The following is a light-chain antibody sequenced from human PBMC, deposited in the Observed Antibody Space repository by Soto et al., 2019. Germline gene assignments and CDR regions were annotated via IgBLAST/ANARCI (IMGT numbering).Light chain of an antibody. CDR2: DVS. V-gene: IGLV2-11*01. CDR1: SSDVGGYNY. Sequence: QSALTQPRSVSGSPGQSVTISCTGTSSDVGGYNYVSWYQQHPGKAPKLMIYDVSKRPSGVPDRVSGSKSGNTASLTISGPQDEDDADYYCCSYAGSYYVFGTGTKLTVL. J-gene: IGLJ1*01. CDR3: CSYAGSYYV.